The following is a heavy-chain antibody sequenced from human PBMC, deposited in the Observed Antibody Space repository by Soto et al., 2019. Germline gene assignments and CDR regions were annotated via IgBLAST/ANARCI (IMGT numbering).Heavy chain of an antibody. J-gene: IGHJ5*02. V-gene: IGHV1-46*01. CDR1: GYTFTSYY. Sequence: ASVKVSCKASGYTFTSYYMHWVRQAPGQGLEWMGIINPSGGSTSYAQKFQGRVTMTRDTSTSTVYMELSSLRSEDTAVYYCARASKSSAGPGYNWFDPWGQGTLVTVSS. D-gene: IGHD6-25*01. CDR2: INPSGGST. CDR3: ARASKSSAGPGYNWFDP.